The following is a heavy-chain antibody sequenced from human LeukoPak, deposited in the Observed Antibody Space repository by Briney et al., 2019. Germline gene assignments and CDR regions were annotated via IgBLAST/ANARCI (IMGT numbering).Heavy chain of an antibody. CDR1: GGSFSGYY. V-gene: IGHV4-34*01. D-gene: IGHD2-15*01. CDR2: INHSGST. J-gene: IGHJ5*02. Sequence: SETLSLTCAVYGGSFSGYYWSWIRQPPGKGLEWIGEINHSGSTYYNPSLKSRVTISVDTSKNQFSLKLSSVTAADTAVYYCARAYCSGGSCYSSRGMFDPWGQGTLVTVSS. CDR3: ARAYCSGGSCYSSRGMFDP.